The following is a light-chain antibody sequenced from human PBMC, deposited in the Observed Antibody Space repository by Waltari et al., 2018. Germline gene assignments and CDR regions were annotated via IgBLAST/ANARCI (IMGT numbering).Light chain of an antibody. Sequence: QSALTQPASVSGSPGQSITISCTGTSRAVGSYNLVSWYQQHPGKAPKLMIYEGSKWPSGVSDRFSGSKSGNTASLTISGLQAEDEADYYCCSYAGSSTVVFGGGTKLTVL. J-gene: IGLJ2*01. V-gene: IGLV2-23*01. CDR3: CSYAGSSTVV. CDR1: SRAVGSYNL. CDR2: EGS.